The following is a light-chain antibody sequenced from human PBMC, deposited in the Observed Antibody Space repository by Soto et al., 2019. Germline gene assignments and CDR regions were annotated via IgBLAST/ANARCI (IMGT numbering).Light chain of an antibody. Sequence: QSVLTQPASVSGSPGQSITISCTGTSSEVGSYNVVSWYQQHPGKAPKLLIYEVSKRPSGVSDRFSGSKSGNTASLTISGLQAEDEADYHCCSYAGSSSAYVFGTGTKVTVL. CDR2: EVS. CDR3: CSYAGSSSAYV. J-gene: IGLJ1*01. V-gene: IGLV2-23*02. CDR1: SSEVGSYNV.